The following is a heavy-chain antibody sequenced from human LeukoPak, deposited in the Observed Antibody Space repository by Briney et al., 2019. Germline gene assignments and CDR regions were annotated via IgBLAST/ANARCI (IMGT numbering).Heavy chain of an antibody. CDR3: AKTVTTSLDY. V-gene: IGHV3-30*02. J-gene: IGHJ4*02. D-gene: IGHD4-17*01. CDR2: IRYDGSNK. Sequence: GGSLRLSCAASGFTFSSYAMSWVRQAPGKGLEWVAFIRYDGSNKYYADSVKGRFTISRDNSKNTLYLQMNSLRAEDTAVYYCAKTVTTSLDYWGQGTLVTVSS. CDR1: GFTFSSYA.